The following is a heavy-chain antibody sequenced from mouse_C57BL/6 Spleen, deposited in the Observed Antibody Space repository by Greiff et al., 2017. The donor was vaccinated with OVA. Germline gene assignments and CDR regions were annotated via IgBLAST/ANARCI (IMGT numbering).Heavy chain of an antibody. CDR2: INYDGSST. CDR1: GFTFSDYY. D-gene: IGHD2-3*01. CDR3: AREGDGYYFYYFDY. Sequence: EVHLVESEGGLVQPGSSMKLSCTASGFTFSDYYMAWVRQVPEKGLEWVANINYDGSSTYYLDSLKSRFIISRDNAKNILYLQMSSLKSEDTATYYCAREGDGYYFYYFDYWGQGTTLTVSP. J-gene: IGHJ2*01. V-gene: IGHV5-16*01.